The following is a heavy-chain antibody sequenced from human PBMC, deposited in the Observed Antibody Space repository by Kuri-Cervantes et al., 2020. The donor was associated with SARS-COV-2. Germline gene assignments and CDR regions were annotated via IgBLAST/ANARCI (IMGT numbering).Heavy chain of an antibody. CDR1: GDSFNNYG. CDR3: ASECRGTDCYIVTYALSD. Sequence: SVKVSCKASGDSFNNYGFNWVRQAPGQGLEWMGGIIPMFGTADYAQKFQGKVTVTADESTSTVYMELTSLRSDDTAVYYCASECRGTDCYIVTYALSDWGQGTLVTVSS. J-gene: IGHJ4*02. CDR2: IIPMFGTA. V-gene: IGHV1-69*13. D-gene: IGHD2-2*01.